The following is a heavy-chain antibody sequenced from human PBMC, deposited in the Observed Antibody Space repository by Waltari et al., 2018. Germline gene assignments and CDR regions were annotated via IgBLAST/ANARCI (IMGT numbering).Heavy chain of an antibody. CDR2: IKQDGSEK. Sequence: GLVQPGGSMRISCAASGLTFSSYWMSWVRQAPGKGLEWVANIKQDGSEKYYVDSVKGRFTISRDNAKNSLYLQMNSLRAEDTAVYYCAREVPYDFWSGYSYFDYWGQGTLVTVSS. J-gene: IGHJ4*02. CDR3: AREVPYDFWSGYSYFDY. V-gene: IGHV3-7*01. D-gene: IGHD3-3*01. CDR1: GLTFSSYW.